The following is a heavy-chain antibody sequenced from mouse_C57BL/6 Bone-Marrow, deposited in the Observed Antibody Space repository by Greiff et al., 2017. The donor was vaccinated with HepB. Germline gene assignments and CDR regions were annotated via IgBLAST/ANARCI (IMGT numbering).Heavy chain of an antibody. V-gene: IGHV2-9-1*01. CDR1: GFSLTSYA. CDR2: IWTGGGT. D-gene: IGHD1-1*01. Sequence: VKLVESGPGLVAPSQSLSITCTVSGFSLTSYAISWVRQPPGKGLEWLGVIWTGGGTNYNSALKSRLSISKDNSKSQVFLKMNSLQTDDTARYYCARERSTTVVAHWYFDVWGTGTTVTVSS. CDR3: ARERSTTVVAHWYFDV. J-gene: IGHJ1*03.